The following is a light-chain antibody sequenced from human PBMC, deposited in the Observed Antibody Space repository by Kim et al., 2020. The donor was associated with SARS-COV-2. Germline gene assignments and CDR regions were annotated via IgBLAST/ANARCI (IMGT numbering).Light chain of an antibody. CDR2: GAS. CDR1: QSVASRH. Sequence: FTPGTRATLPCRASQSVASRHLPGSQHTPGLVPRLRIYGASNRATGIPDRFSGSGSGTDFTLTISRLEPEDSAVYYCQQYGRSLYSFGQGTKLEI. J-gene: IGKJ2*03. CDR3: QQYGRSLYS. V-gene: IGKV3-20*01.